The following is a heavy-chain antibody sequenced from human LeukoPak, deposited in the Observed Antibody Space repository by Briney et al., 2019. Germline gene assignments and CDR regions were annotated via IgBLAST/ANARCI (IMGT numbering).Heavy chain of an antibody. CDR3: ARAYDFWSGYYGY. CDR1: GGSISSYY. V-gene: IGHV4-59*01. D-gene: IGHD3-3*01. CDR2: IYYSGST. Sequence: SEALSLTCTVSGGSISSYYCSWIRQPPGKGLEWIGYIYYSGSTDYNPSLKSRVTISVDTSKNQFSLKLSSVTAADTAVYYCARAYDFWSGYYGYWGQGTLVTVSS. J-gene: IGHJ4*02.